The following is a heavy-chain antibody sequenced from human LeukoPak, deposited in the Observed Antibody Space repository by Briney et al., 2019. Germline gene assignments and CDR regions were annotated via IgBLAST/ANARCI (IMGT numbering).Heavy chain of an antibody. V-gene: IGHV1-2*02. CDR3: AKNDRRTWVPDPINWFDS. J-gene: IGHJ5*01. CDR1: GYTFDDYF. D-gene: IGHD1-1*01. Sequence: ASVRVSCRTSGYTFDDYFMHWVRQVPGQGVEWLAWIDPKSGGTSYAPKFQGRLTVTRDTPINTAYLELSSLRSVDTAIYYCAKNDRRTWVPDPINWFDSWGQGTVVTVSS. CDR2: IDPKSGGT.